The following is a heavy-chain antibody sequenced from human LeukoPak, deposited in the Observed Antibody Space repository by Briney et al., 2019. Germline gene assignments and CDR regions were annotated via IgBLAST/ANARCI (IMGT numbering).Heavy chain of an antibody. V-gene: IGHV1-3*01. Sequence: ASVTVSCKASGYTFSSYGTHWVRQAPGQRLEWMGWINAGNGNTKYSQKFQDRVTITRDTSASTAYMEVSSLRSEDAAVYYCARSQGYSYGTDYWGQGTLVTVSS. CDR1: GYTFSSYG. J-gene: IGHJ4*02. D-gene: IGHD5-18*01. CDR2: INAGNGNT. CDR3: ARSQGYSYGTDY.